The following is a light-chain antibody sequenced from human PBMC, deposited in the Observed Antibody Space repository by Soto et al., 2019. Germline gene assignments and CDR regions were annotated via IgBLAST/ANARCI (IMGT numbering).Light chain of an antibody. Sequence: QSALTQPASVSGSPGQSITISCTGTSSDVGGYNYVSWYQQHPGKAPKLMIYEVSNRPSEVSNRVSGSKSGNTASLTISGLQAEDEADYYCSSYTSSSTRVFGGGTKLTVL. CDR1: SSDVGGYNY. V-gene: IGLV2-14*01. CDR2: EVS. CDR3: SSYTSSSTRV. J-gene: IGLJ3*02.